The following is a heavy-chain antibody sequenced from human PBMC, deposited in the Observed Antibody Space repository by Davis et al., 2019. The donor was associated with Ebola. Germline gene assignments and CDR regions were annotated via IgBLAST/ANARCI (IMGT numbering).Heavy chain of an antibody. CDR1: GDSVSNHRDA. Sequence: SQTLSLTCAISGDSVSNHRDAWNWIRQSQSRGLEWLGRTYYRSKWFVDYAASVKSRITINADTSKNQFSLQLTSVTPEDTAVYYCARDPPYDQGYDYWGQGTLVTVSS. CDR2: TYYRSKWFV. D-gene: IGHD3-22*01. V-gene: IGHV6-1*01. J-gene: IGHJ4*02. CDR3: ARDPPYDQGYDY.